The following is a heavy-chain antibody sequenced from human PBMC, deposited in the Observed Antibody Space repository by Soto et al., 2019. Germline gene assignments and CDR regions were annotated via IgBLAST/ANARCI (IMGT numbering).Heavy chain of an antibody. CDR3: ASNTYYDFWSGYSGPKYYGMDV. D-gene: IGHD3-3*01. CDR1: GFTFSSYG. J-gene: IGHJ6*02. Sequence: LRLSCAASGFTFSSYGMHWVRQAPGKGLEWVAVIWYDGSNKYYADSVKGRFTISRDNSKNTLYLQMNSLRAEDTAVYYCASNTYYDFWSGYSGPKYYGMDVWGQGTTVTVSS. V-gene: IGHV3-33*01. CDR2: IWYDGSNK.